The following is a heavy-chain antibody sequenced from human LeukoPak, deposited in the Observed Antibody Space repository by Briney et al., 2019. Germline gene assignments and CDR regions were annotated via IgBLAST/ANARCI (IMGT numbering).Heavy chain of an antibody. D-gene: IGHD3-22*01. CDR2: IYTSGST. CDR3: ASSGYYPDAFDI. Sequence: SETLSLTCTVSGYSISSGYFWGWIRQPAGKGLEWIGRIYTSGSTNYNPSLKSRVTISVDTSKNQFSLKLSSVTAADTAVYYCASSGYYPDAFDIWGQGTMVTVSS. V-gene: IGHV4-61*02. CDR1: GYSISSGYF. J-gene: IGHJ3*02.